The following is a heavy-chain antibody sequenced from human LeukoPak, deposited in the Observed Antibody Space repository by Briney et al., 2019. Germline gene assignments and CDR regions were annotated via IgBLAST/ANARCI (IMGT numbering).Heavy chain of an antibody. D-gene: IGHD3-9*01. V-gene: IGHV3-23*01. CDR1: GFTFSSYA. Sequence: GGSLRLSCAASGFTFSSYAMSWVRQAPGKGLEWVSAISGSGGSTYYADSVKGRFTISRDNSKNTLYLQMNSLRAEDTAVYYRAKVLGSNHDILTGYYYGMDVWGQGTTVTVSS. J-gene: IGHJ6*02. CDR3: AKVLGSNHDILTGYYYGMDV. CDR2: ISGSGGST.